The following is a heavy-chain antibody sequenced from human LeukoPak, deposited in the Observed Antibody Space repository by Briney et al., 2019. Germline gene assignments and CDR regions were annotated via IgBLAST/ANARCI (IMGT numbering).Heavy chain of an antibody. V-gene: IGHV3-30*02. D-gene: IGHD3-10*01. CDR1: GFIFSNYG. J-gene: IGHJ4*02. CDR2: IRYDGSDK. Sequence: GGSLRLSCAASGFIFSNYGMYWVRQAPGKGLEWVSFIRYDGSDKYYADSVKGRFTISRDNSKNTLYLQMNSLRAEDTAVYYCAKKNSYGSGSYTYYFDYWGQGTLVTVSS. CDR3: AKKNSYGSGSYTYYFDY.